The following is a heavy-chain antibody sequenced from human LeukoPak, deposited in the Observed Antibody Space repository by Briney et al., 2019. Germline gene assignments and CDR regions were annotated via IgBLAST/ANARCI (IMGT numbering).Heavy chain of an antibody. V-gene: IGHV3-30*04. J-gene: IGHJ4*02. CDR2: ISYDGSNK. CDR1: GFTFSSYA. D-gene: IGHD6-13*01. CDR3: VRAGIAAGLFDY. Sequence: GGSLRLSCAASGFTFSSYAMHWVRQAPGKGLEWVAVISYDGSNKYYADSVKGRFTISRDKSKNTLYLQMNSLRAEDTAVYYCVRAGIAAGLFDYWGQGTLVTVSS.